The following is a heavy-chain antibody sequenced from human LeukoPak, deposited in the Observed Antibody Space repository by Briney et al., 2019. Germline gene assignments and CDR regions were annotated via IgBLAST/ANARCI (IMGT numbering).Heavy chain of an antibody. D-gene: IGHD3-10*01. CDR1: GGSFSGYY. J-gene: IGHJ4*02. CDR2: INHSGST. V-gene: IGHV4-34*01. Sequence: SETLSLTCAVYGGSFSGYYWSWIRQPPGKGLEWIGEINHSGSTNYNPSLKSRVAISVDTSKNQFSLKLSSVTAADTAVYYCARGYYYGSGGLLGYWGQGTLVTVSS. CDR3: ARGYYYGSGGLLGY.